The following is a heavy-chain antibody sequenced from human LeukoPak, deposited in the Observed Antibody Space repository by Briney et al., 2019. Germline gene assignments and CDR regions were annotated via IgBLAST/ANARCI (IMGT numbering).Heavy chain of an antibody. J-gene: IGHJ4*02. Sequence: SVKVSCEASGGTFSSYAISWVRQAPGQGLEWMGRIIPIFGTANYAQKFQGRVTITTDESTSTAYMELSSLRSEDTAVYYCASEGRGYSGYADYWGQGTLVTVSS. CDR3: ASEGRGYSGYADY. CDR1: GGTFSSYA. CDR2: IIPIFGTA. V-gene: IGHV1-69*05. D-gene: IGHD5-12*01.